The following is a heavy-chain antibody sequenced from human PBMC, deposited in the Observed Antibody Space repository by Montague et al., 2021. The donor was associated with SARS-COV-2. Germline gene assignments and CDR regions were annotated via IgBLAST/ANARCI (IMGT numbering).Heavy chain of an antibody. J-gene: IGHJ4*02. CDR2: QPDKHT. CDR3: ARGMDHNKGGDY. D-gene: IGHD3-16*01. V-gene: IGHV4-34*01. Sequence: SETLSLTCKVYGGVELRRRSEEHPPELQSHEQLVCRLQPDKHTSYNPSLMSRVTLSLGTSSNPFSLKLTSVTAADTAVYYCARGMDHNKGGDYWGQGILVIVSS. CDR1: GGVELRRR.